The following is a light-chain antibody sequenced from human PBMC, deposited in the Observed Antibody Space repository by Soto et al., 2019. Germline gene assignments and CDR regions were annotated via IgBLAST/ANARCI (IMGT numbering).Light chain of an antibody. V-gene: IGKV1-39*01. CDR1: QYISTY. CDR3: QQTYSTPS. CDR2: VAS. J-gene: IGKJ4*01. Sequence: DIQLTQSPSSLSASVGDRVTITCRASQYISTYLNWYQQKPGRAPNVLIDVASNLQSGVPSRFSGSGSGTDFTLTISSLQPEDFATYFGQQTYSTPSFGGGTKVQIK.